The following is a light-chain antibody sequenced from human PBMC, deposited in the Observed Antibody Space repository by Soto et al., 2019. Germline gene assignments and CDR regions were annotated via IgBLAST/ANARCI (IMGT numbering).Light chain of an antibody. CDR2: DNT. CDR3: QSYDTRLSGSCV. V-gene: IGLV1-40*01. Sequence: QSVLTQPPSVSGAPGQRVTISCSGSSTNMGAGYDVHWYQQLPGTAPKLLIYDNTKRPSGVPDRFSGSKSGTSASLAITGLQAEDEADDYCQSYDTRLSGSCVFGTGTKVTV. J-gene: IGLJ1*01. CDR1: STNMGAGYD.